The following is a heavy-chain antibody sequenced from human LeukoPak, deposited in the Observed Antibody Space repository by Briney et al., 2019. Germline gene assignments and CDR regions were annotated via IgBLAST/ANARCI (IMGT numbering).Heavy chain of an antibody. CDR2: ISGSGGST. V-gene: IGHV3-23*01. CDR3: AKVTQLWLLVDY. J-gene: IGHJ4*02. CDR1: GFTFSSYS. Sequence: GGSLRLSCAASGFTFSSYSMSWVRQAPGKGLEWVSAISGSGGSTYYADSVKGRFTISRDNSKNTLYLQMNSLRAEDTAVYYCAKVTQLWLLVDYWGQGTLVTVSS. D-gene: IGHD5-18*01.